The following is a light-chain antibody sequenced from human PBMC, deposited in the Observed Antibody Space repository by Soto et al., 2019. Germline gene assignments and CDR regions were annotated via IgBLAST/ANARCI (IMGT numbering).Light chain of an antibody. CDR1: QSVYSS. CDR3: QQYNNWHPWT. CDR2: GAS. J-gene: IGKJ1*01. Sequence: ETLMTQSPSTLSVSPGERATLSCRASQSVYSSLAWYQQKHGQAPRLLIYGASTRATVIPARFSGSGSGTEFTLTISRLQSEDFAVYYCQQYNNWHPWTFGQGTKVDIK. V-gene: IGKV3-15*01.